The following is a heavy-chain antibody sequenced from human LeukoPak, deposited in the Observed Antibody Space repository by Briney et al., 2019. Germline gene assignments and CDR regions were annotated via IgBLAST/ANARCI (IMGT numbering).Heavy chain of an antibody. Sequence: GGSLRLSCAASGFDFGAYETNWVRQAPGKGLEWVSYIAGSDTTTYYADSVKGRFTISRDNAKNSLYLQMNSLRAEDTALYYCTTLGYHLDSWGQGTLVTVSS. CDR3: TTLGYHLDS. D-gene: IGHD3-22*01. CDR1: GFDFGAYE. V-gene: IGHV3-48*03. J-gene: IGHJ4*02. CDR2: IAGSDTTT.